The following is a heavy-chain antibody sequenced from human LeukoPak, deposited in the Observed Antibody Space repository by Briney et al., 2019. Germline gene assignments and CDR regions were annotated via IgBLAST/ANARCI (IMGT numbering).Heavy chain of an antibody. Sequence: GGPLRLSCAASEFTFSDYYMSWIRQAPGKGLEWVSYISSSSSYTNYADSVKGRFTISRDNAKNSLYLQMNSLRAEDTAVYYCARDPGAAAGYNWFDPWGQGTLVTVSS. CDR3: ARDPGAAAGYNWFDP. V-gene: IGHV3-11*06. CDR1: EFTFSDYY. J-gene: IGHJ5*02. D-gene: IGHD6-13*01. CDR2: ISSSSSYT.